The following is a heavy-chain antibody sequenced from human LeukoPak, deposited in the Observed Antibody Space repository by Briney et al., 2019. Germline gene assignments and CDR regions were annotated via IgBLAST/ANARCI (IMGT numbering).Heavy chain of an antibody. CDR2: IHPNSGGT. V-gene: IGHV1-2*02. Sequence: GASVKVSCKASGYTFTGYHMHWVRQAPGQGLEWMGWIHPNSGGTNYAQKLQGRVTMTRDTSISTAYMELSRLRSDDTAVYYCARVAYSGYDEESAWGQGTLVTVSS. J-gene: IGHJ4*02. D-gene: IGHD5-12*01. CDR1: GYTFTGYH. CDR3: ARVAYSGYDEESA.